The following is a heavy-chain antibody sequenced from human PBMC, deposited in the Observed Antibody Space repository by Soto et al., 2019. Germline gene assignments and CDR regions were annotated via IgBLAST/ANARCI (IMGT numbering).Heavy chain of an antibody. CDR1: DGSISPYY. D-gene: IGHD3-22*01. J-gene: IGHJ1*01. CDR3: ARLGGFYQALDT. V-gene: IGHV4-59*08. Sequence: SETLSLTCTVSDGSISPYYWSWIRQSPGKGLEWIGYVYYTGTTAYNPSLKGRAATSVDTSKNQFSLSLSSVIAADTAVYFCARLGGFYQALDTWGQGILVTVSS. CDR2: VYYTGTT.